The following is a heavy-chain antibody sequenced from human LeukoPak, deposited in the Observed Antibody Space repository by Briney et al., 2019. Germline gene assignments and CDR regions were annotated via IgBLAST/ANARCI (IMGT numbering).Heavy chain of an antibody. V-gene: IGHV3-48*03. CDR2: ISSSVSIT. CDR1: GFILSNYE. Sequence: PGGSLRLSCAASGFILSNYEMNWVRQAPGKGLEWVSYISSSVSITYYADSVKGRFTISRDNSKNTLYLQMNSLRAEDTAVYYCAKDGNTGYYDSSGGFDYWGQGTLVTVSS. CDR3: AKDGNTGYYDSSGGFDY. D-gene: IGHD3-22*01. J-gene: IGHJ4*02.